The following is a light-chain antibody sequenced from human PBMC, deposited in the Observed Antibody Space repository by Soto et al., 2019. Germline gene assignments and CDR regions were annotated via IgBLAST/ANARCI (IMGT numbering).Light chain of an antibody. V-gene: IGLV2-14*01. CDR3: SSHTSSTALV. CDR1: HNAIGGYDC. CDR2: DVT. J-gene: IGLJ1*01. Sequence: SVLTPPPPGFAAPGQSIAPPCPGTHNAIGGYDCVSWSQQYPGKAPKLLIYDVTNRPSGVSSRFSGSKAGRTASLTISGLQTEDEADYYCSSHTSSTALVFGTGTKVTV.